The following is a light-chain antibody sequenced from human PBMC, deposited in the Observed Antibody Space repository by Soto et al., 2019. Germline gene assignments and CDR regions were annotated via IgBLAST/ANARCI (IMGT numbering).Light chain of an antibody. J-gene: IGKJ1*01. V-gene: IGKV3-15*01. Sequence: EIVMTQSPATLSVSPGERATLSCRASQSVSSNLAWYQQKPGQAPRLLIYGASTRATGIPARFSGSGYGTEFTLTISSLQSEDFAVYYCQHCNNWPRTFGQGTKVEIK. CDR3: QHCNNWPRT. CDR1: QSVSSN. CDR2: GAS.